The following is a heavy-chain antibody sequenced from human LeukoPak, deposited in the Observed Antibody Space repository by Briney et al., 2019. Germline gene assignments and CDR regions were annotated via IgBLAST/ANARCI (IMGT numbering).Heavy chain of an antibody. J-gene: IGHJ4*02. CDR1: GFTSDDYA. CDR2: IGGDGGST. CDR3: ATEASSGLED. D-gene: IGHD6-19*01. V-gene: IGHV3-43*02. Sequence: AGGSLRLSCAASGFTSDDYAMYWVGRAAGKGLEWVPLIGGDGGSTYSADSVKGRFTISRDNSKNSLYRQLNSLRAEDTAVYHCATEASSGLEDWGQGILLTVSS.